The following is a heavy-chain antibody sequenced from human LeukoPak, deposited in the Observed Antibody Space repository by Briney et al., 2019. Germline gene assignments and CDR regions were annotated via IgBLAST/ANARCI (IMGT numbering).Heavy chain of an antibody. Sequence: GGSLRLSCAASGFTFSSYWMHWVRQAPGKGLVWVSRINSDGSSTSYADSVKGRFTISRDNAKNTLHLQMNSLRAEDTAVYYCATPRGSGSYLAFDYWGQGTLATVSS. V-gene: IGHV3-74*01. D-gene: IGHD1-26*01. J-gene: IGHJ4*02. CDR1: GFTFSSYW. CDR3: ATPRGSGSYLAFDY. CDR2: INSDGSST.